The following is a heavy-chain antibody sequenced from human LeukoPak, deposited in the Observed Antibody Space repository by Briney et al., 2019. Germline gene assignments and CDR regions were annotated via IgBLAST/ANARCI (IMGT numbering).Heavy chain of an antibody. CDR3: ARVYCSGGRCYDSGGDY. CDR1: GYTFTNYY. Sequence: VASVKVSCKASGYTFTNYYMQWMRQAPGQGLEWVGIINPSGGSTSYARKFQGRVTVTRDTSTSTVYMELRSLRSEDTAVYYCARVYCSGGRCYDSGGDYWGQGTLVTVSS. V-gene: IGHV1-46*01. J-gene: IGHJ4*02. D-gene: IGHD2-15*01. CDR2: INPSGGST.